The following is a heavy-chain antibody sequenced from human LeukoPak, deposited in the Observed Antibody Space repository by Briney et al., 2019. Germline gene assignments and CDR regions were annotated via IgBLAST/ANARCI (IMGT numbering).Heavy chain of an antibody. Sequence: GASVKVSCKVSGYTLTELSMHWVRQAPGKGLEWMGGFDPENGETIYAQKFQGRVTMTRNTSISTAYMELSSLRSEDTAVYYCARGRNYLDVWGQGTTVTVSS. CDR3: ARGRNYLDV. CDR2: FDPENGET. D-gene: IGHD1-14*01. V-gene: IGHV1-24*01. J-gene: IGHJ6*02. CDR1: GYTLTELS.